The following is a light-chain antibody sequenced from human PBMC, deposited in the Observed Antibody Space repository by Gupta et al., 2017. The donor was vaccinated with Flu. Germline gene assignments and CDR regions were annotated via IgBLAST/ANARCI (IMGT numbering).Light chain of an antibody. J-gene: IGLJ3*02. Sequence: SQGQTQTIARYGDEVVDNIVSLYRQKSARAPDLVIYHDRKRPAVIPDRFSGSNSGNTATLTVSGAQAMDEDDYYCQAGDSNTGVFGGGTKLTVL. CDR3: QAGDSNTGV. CDR2: HDR. CDR1: EVVDNI. V-gene: IGLV3-1*01.